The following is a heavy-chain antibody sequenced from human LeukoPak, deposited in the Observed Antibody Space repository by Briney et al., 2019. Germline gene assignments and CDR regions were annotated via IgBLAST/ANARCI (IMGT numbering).Heavy chain of an antibody. CDR3: ARGQRGAFDI. D-gene: IGHD3-10*01. V-gene: IGHV4-59*12. CDR2: IYYSGST. Sequence: SETLSLTRTVSGGSISSYYWSWIRQPPGKGLEWIGYIYYSGSTNYNPSLKSRVTISVDTSKNQFSLKLSSVTAADTAVYYCARGQRGAFDIWGQGTMVTVSS. CDR1: GGSISSYY. J-gene: IGHJ3*02.